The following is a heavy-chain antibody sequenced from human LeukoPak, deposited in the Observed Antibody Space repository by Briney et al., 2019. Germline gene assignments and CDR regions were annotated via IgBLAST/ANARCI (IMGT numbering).Heavy chain of an antibody. D-gene: IGHD6-19*01. CDR1: GYSFISSD. V-gene: IGHV1-8*01. Sequence: ASVKVSCKASGYSFISSDINWVRQATGQGLEWMGWMNPNSGNTAYAQKFQGRVTMTRNTSVDTAYMELSSLKCDDTAVYYCARGYKPAYSTGWSIFDYWGQGTLVAVSS. CDR3: ARGYKPAYSTGWSIFDY. CDR2: MNPNSGNT. J-gene: IGHJ4*02.